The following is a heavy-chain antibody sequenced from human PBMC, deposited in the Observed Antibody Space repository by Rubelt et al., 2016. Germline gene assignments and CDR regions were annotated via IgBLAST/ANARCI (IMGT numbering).Heavy chain of an antibody. CDR1: GFTFSSYW. CDR3: ARDPITMFGVVIRYYYGRDV. D-gene: IGHD3-3*01. CDR2: INSDGSST. V-gene: IGHV3-74*01. Sequence: EVQLLESGGGLVQPGGSLRLSCAASGFTFSSYWMHWVRQAPGKGLVWVSRINSDGSSTSYADSVKGRLTVSRDNAKNTLYLQMTSLRAEDTAVYYGARDPITMFGVVIRYYYGRDVWGQGTTVTVSS. J-gene: IGHJ6*02.